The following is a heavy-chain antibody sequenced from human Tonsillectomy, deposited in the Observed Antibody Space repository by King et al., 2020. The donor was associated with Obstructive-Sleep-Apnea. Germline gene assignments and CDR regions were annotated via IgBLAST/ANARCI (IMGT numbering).Heavy chain of an antibody. CDR3: ARDYYGSGSYYNRRQTYGMDV. CDR2: IYYSGST. D-gene: IGHD3-10*01. V-gene: IGHV4-31*03. Sequence: PLQESGPGLVKPSQTLSLTCTVSGGSISSGGYYWSWIRQHPGKGLEWIGYIYYSGSTYYNPSLKSRVTISVDTSKNQFSLKLSSVTAADTAVYYCARDYYGSGSYYNRRQTYGMDVWGQGTTVTVSS. CDR1: GGSISSGGYY. J-gene: IGHJ6*02.